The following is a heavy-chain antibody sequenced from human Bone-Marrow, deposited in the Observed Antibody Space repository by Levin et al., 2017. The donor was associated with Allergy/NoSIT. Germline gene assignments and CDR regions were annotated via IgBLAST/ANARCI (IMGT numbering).Heavy chain of an antibody. CDR1: GFTFSSYG. D-gene: IGHD2-2*01. CDR2: ISYDGSNK. J-gene: IGHJ4*02. Sequence: GGSLRLSCAASGFTFSSYGMHWVRQAPGKGLEWVAVISYDGSNKYYADSVKGRFTISRDNSKNTLYLQMNSLRAEDTAVYYCAKDEAAIGYCSSTSCSWFDYWGQGTLVTVSS. V-gene: IGHV3-30*18. CDR3: AKDEAAIGYCSSTSCSWFDY.